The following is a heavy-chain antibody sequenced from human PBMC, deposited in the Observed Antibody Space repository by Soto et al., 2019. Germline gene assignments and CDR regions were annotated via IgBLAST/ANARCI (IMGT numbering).Heavy chain of an antibody. CDR2: MRSGSDYM. CDR1: GFTFSNYI. Sequence: EVQLVESGGGLVKPGGSLRLSCAASGFTFSNYIMIWVRQAPGMGLEWVSSMRSGSDYMYNADSVKGRFPISRDNAKNSLYLQMNSLRVEDTAVYYCARGGRYDLESPIDYWGQGTLVTVSS. J-gene: IGHJ4*02. CDR3: ARGGRYDLESPIDY. V-gene: IGHV3-21*01. D-gene: IGHD1-26*01.